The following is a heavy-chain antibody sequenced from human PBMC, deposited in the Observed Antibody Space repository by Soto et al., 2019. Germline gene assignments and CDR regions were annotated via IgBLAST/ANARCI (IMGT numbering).Heavy chain of an antibody. CDR1: GYTFNTYG. D-gene: IGHD6-19*01. Sequence: ASVKVSCKASGYTFNTYGFSWVRQAPGQGLEWMGWINPNSGGTNYAQKFQGWVTITRDTSISTAYMELSRLRSDDTAVYYCARDTSSGYDYWGQGTLVTVSS. J-gene: IGHJ4*02. CDR3: ARDTSSGYDY. V-gene: IGHV1-2*04. CDR2: INPNSGGT.